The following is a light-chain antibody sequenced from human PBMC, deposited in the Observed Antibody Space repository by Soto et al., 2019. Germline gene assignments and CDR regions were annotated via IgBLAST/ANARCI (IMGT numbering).Light chain of an antibody. Sequence: DIQMTQSPSSLSASVGDRVTITCQASQDISNYLNWYQQKPGKAPKLLIYDASNLETGVPSRFSGSGSGTHFTFTISSLHPEDIATYYCQQYDNLPPGTFGQGTKLVIK. CDR2: DAS. V-gene: IGKV1-33*01. CDR1: QDISNY. J-gene: IGKJ2*01. CDR3: QQYDNLPPGT.